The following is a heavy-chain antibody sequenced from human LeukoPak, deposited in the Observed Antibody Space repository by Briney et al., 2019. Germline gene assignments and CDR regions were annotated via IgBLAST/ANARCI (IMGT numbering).Heavy chain of an antibody. V-gene: IGHV3-7*04. CDR2: IKGDGSEK. J-gene: IGHJ4*02. D-gene: IGHD6-13*01. Sequence: GGSLRLSCAASGSTFSTCWMSWVRQAPGKGLEWVAIIKGDGSEKAYVDSVKGRFSISRDNAENSLYLQMSSLRAEDTAVYYCAKDWGYGEAGIDFWGQGTLVTVSS. CDR3: AKDWGYGEAGIDF. CDR1: GSTFSTCW.